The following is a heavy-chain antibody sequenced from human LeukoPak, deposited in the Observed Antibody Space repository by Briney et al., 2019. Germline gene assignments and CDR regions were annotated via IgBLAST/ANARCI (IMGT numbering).Heavy chain of an antibody. CDR3: AKDAWELGPLDP. J-gene: IGHJ5*02. V-gene: IGHV3-74*01. CDR1: GFTFSNYW. Sequence: GGSLRLSCAASGFTFSNYWMHWVRQAPGKGLVWVSRINSDGINTSYADSVKGRFTISRDNAKNTLNLQMNSLRAEDTAVYYCAKDAWELGPLDPWGQGTLVTVSS. D-gene: IGHD1-26*01. CDR2: INSDGINT.